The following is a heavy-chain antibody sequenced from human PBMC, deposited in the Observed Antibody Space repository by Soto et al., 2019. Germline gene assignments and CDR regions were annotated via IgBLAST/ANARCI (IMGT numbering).Heavy chain of an antibody. Sequence: QVQLQESGPVLVKPSQTLSLPCTVSGVSISIGGYYWSWIRQHPGKGLEWIGYLYYSGITYYNGSTFYNTSLTSRVPISVDTSKQQFFLKLSSVPAADTAVDYCARIPRGETAMVNDYFAYWGQVTPLTVS. CDR2: LYYSGIT. CDR1: GVSISIGGYY. D-gene: IGHD5-18*01. V-gene: IGHV4-31*03. J-gene: IGHJ4*02. CDR3: ARIPRGETAMVNDYFAY.